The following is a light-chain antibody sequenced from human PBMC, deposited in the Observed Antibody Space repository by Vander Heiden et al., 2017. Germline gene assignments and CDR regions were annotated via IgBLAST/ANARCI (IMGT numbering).Light chain of an antibody. J-gene: IGLJ3*02. V-gene: IGLV3-25*03. CDR3: QSADSSVV. Sequence: SYELTQPLSVSVSPGQTARITCSGHALPKQSAFWSQRKPGQAPALVIYKDSERPSGIPERFSGSSSGTTVTLTISGVQAEDEADYYGQSADSSVVFGGGTKLTVL. CDR1: ALPKQS. CDR2: KDS.